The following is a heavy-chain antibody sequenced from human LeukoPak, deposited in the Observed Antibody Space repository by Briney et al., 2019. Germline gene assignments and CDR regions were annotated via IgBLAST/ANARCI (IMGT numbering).Heavy chain of an antibody. CDR3: ARGSGNSFHFGD. Sequence: GGSLRLSCTAQTSNLYPYSVNWVRQAPGKGLEWVSSISSQSTYIYYPDSMKGRFTISRDDAADSVFLQMNNLRVEDTAVYLCARGSGNSFHFGDWGQGTQVTVSS. CDR1: TSNLYPYS. CDR2: ISSQSTYI. V-gene: IGHV3-21*01. D-gene: IGHD4-23*01. J-gene: IGHJ4*02.